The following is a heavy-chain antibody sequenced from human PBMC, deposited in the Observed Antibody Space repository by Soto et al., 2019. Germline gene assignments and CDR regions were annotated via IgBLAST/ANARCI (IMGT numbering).Heavy chain of an antibody. Sequence: QFQLVQSGAAVKKPGASVKVSCKASGYNFTSYGISWVRQAPGQGLEWMGWISAYNGITKYAQKLQGRVNMTTETATSTDYMELRSLRSDDTAVYYWARGEWLFPFDYWGQGTLVTGSS. CDR1: GYNFTSYG. V-gene: IGHV1-18*01. D-gene: IGHD3-3*01. CDR3: ARGEWLFPFDY. J-gene: IGHJ4*02. CDR2: ISAYNGIT.